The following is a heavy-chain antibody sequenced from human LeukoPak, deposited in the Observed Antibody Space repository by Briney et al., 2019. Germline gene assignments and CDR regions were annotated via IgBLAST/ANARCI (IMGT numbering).Heavy chain of an antibody. J-gene: IGHJ4*02. CDR3: AREDCGGDCYHY. CDR2: INPNSGGT. D-gene: IGHD2-21*02. V-gene: IGHV1-2*02. Sequence: ASVKVSCKASGYTLTGYFIHWVRQAPGQGLEWMGWINPNSGGTNYAQKFQDRVTMTRDTSISTVYMKLSRLRSDDTAVYYCAREDCGGDCYHYWGQGTLVTVSS. CDR1: GYTLTGYF.